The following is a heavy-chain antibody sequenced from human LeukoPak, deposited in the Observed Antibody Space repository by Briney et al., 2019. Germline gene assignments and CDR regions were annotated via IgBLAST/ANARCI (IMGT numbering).Heavy chain of an antibody. J-gene: IGHJ4*02. V-gene: IGHV3-33*06. CDR1: GFTFSSYG. CDR2: IWYDGSSK. Sequence: GRSLRLSCAASGFTFSSYGMHWVRQAPGKGLEWVAVIWYDGSSKYYADSVKGRFTISRDNSKNTLYLQMNSLRAEDTAVYYCAKVVSEEIWSGYWYWGQGTLVTVSS. CDR3: AKVVSEEIWSGYWY. D-gene: IGHD3-3*01.